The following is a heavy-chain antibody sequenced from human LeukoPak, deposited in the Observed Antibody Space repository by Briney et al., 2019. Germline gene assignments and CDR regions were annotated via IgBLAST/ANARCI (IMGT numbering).Heavy chain of an antibody. V-gene: IGHV4-38-2*02. J-gene: IGHJ6*03. CDR1: GYSISSGYY. Sequence: SETLSLTCTVSGYSISSGYYWGWIRQPPGKGLEWIGNIYYTGTTYSNPSLKSRVTISVDTSKNQFSLKLSSVTAADTAVYYCARRIKVSYVGWLGEDEHYYYMDVWGKGTPVTVSS. CDR2: IYYTGTT. D-gene: IGHD3-16*01. CDR3: ARRIKVSYVGWLGEDEHYYYMDV.